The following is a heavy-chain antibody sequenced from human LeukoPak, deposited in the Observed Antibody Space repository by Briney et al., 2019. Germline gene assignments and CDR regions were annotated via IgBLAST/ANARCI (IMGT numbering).Heavy chain of an antibody. CDR1: GGSISSYY. CDR3: ARGGGLGLWFGETIYYMDV. V-gene: IGHV4-59*01. CDR2: IYYSGST. J-gene: IGHJ6*03. D-gene: IGHD3-10*01. Sequence: SETLSLTCTVSGGSISSYYWSWIRQPPGKGLEWIGYIYYSGSTNYNPSLKSRVTISVDTSKNQFSLKLSSVTAAGTAVYYCARGGGLGLWFGETIYYMDVWGKGTTVTISS.